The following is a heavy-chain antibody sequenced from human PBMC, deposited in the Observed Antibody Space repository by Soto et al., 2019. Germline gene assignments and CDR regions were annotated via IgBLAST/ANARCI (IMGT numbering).Heavy chain of an antibody. CDR1: GFTFSDYY. CDR2: ISSSGSTI. J-gene: IGHJ4*02. V-gene: IGHV3-11*01. Sequence: GGSLRLSSAASGFTFSDYYMSWIRQAPGKGLEWVSYISSSGSTIYYADSVKGRFTISRDNAKSSLYLQMNSLRAEDTAVYYCARGSRAARSPHYWGQGTLVTVSS. D-gene: IGHD6-6*01. CDR3: ARGSRAARSPHY.